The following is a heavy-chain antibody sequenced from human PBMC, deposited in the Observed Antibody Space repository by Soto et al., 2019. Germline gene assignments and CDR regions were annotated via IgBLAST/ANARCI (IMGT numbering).Heavy chain of an antibody. D-gene: IGHD2-15*01. J-gene: IGHJ4*02. V-gene: IGHV4-39*01. CDR3: ARLFPDVVAATLGFDY. Sequence: SETLSLTCTVSGGSISSSSYYWGWIRQPPGKGLEWIGSIYYSGSTYYNPSLKSRVTISVDTSKNQFSLKLSSVTAADTAVYYCARLFPDVVAATLGFDYWGQGTLVTVSS. CDR1: GGSISSSSYY. CDR2: IYYSGST.